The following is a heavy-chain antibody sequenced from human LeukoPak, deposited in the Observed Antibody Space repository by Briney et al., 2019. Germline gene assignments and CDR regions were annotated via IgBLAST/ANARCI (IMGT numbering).Heavy chain of an antibody. CDR3: ARDVSAVSMVRGAHTTFDI. CDR2: IIPILGIA. D-gene: IGHD3-10*01. V-gene: IGHV1-69*04. Sequence: GSSVKVSYKASGGTFSSYAISWVRQAPGQGLEWMGRIIPILGIANYAQKFQGRVTITADKSTSTAYMELSGLRSEDTAVYYCARDVSAVSMVRGAHTTFDIWGQGTMVTVSS. J-gene: IGHJ3*02. CDR1: GGTFSSYA.